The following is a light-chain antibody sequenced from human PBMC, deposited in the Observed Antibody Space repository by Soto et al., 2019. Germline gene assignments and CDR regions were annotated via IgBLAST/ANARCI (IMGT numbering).Light chain of an antibody. CDR3: LQDYSYPLT. CDR2: GAS. CDR1: QGIKND. V-gene: IGKV1-6*01. J-gene: IGKJ3*01. Sequence: AIQMTQSPSSLSASVGDRVTITCRASQGIKNDLGWYQQKPGKAPKLLISGASSLQSGVPSRFSGGGSGTDFTLTISSLQPEDFATYYCLQDYSYPLTFGPGTKVDIK.